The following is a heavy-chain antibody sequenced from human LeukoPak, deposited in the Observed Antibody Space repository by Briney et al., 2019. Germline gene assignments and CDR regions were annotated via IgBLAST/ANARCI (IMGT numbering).Heavy chain of an antibody. CDR1: GGSVSSGSYY. D-gene: IGHD3-22*01. Sequence: SETLSLTCTVSGGSVSSGSYYWSCIRQPPGKGLEWIGYIHYIGSTNYNPSLKSRVTISVDPSKTQFSLRLSSVTAADTAIYYCARSSYYDSSHFDFWGQGTLVTVSS. J-gene: IGHJ4*02. CDR3: ARSSYYDSSHFDF. V-gene: IGHV4-61*01. CDR2: IHYIGST.